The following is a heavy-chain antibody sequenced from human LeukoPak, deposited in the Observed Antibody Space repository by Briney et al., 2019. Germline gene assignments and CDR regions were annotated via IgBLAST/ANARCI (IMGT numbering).Heavy chain of an antibody. Sequence: GGSLRLSCAASGFTLSDYDIHWVRQPIGKGLDWVSGLGSAGDKYHAGSERGRFTISRDNAKNSLYLQMNSLRAEDTAVYYCARVFSGYYYFDYWGQGTLVTVSS. CDR3: ARVFSGYYYFDY. D-gene: IGHD3-22*01. J-gene: IGHJ4*02. CDR1: GFTLSDYD. V-gene: IGHV3-13*01. CDR2: LGSAGDK.